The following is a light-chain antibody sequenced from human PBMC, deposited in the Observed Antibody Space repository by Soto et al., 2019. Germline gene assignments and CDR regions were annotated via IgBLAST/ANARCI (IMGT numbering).Light chain of an antibody. CDR1: QSVLYSSNNQNY. Sequence: DIVMTQSPDSLTVSLGERATINCKSSQSVLYSSNNQNYLAWYQQKPGQPPKLLIYWASTRESGVPDRFSGSGSGTYFTLTISSLQAEDVAIYYCQQYYSTLFTFGPGTKVDIK. CDR2: WAS. V-gene: IGKV4-1*01. J-gene: IGKJ3*01. CDR3: QQYYSTLFT.